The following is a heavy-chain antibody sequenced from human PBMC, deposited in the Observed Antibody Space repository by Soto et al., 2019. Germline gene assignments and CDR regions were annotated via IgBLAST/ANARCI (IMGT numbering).Heavy chain of an antibody. Sequence: QVQLQESGPGLVKPSGTLSLTCAVSSGSISSSNWWSWVRQPPGKGLEWIGEIYHSGSTNYNPSLKSRVTTSVDKSKNPFSLKLSSVTAADTAVYYCARVAGYCSSTSCYGPFDYWGQGSLVTVSS. CDR1: SGSISSSNW. V-gene: IGHV4-4*02. J-gene: IGHJ4*02. D-gene: IGHD2-2*01. CDR3: ARVAGYCSSTSCYGPFDY. CDR2: IYHSGST.